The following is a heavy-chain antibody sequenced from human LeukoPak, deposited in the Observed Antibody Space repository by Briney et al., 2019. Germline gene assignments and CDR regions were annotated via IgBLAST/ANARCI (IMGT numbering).Heavy chain of an antibody. CDR1: GFTFSSYS. CDR3: ARVGTTVTTAYAFDI. D-gene: IGHD4-17*01. J-gene: IGHJ3*02. Sequence: GGSLRLSCAASGFTFSSYSMNWVRQAPGKGLEWVSSISSSSYIYYADSVKGRFTISRDNAKNSLYLQMNSLRAEDTAVYYCARVGTTVTTAYAFDIWGQGTMVTASS. V-gene: IGHV3-21*01. CDR2: ISSSSYI.